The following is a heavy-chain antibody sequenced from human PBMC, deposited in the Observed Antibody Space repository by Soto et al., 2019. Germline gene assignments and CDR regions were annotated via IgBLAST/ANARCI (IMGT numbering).Heavy chain of an antibody. CDR2: IQSNSDGGTA. V-gene: IGHV3-15*07. CDR1: GFSFANAW. D-gene: IGHD6-19*01. J-gene: IGHJ5*02. Sequence: PGGSLRLSCTASGFSFANAWMTLVRQAPGKGLEWVGRIQSNSDGGTADYAAPVKGRFIISRDDSKDTLFLQLNSLKIEDTAVYYCATYWGAYNSRWPWSQGTLVTVSS. CDR3: ATYWGAYNSRWP.